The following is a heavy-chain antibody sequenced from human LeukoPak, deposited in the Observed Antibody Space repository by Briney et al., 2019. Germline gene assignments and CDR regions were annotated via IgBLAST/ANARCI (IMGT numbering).Heavy chain of an antibody. CDR2: TSAYNGNT. Sequence: ASVKVSCKASGYTFINCGITWVRQAPGQGLEWMGWTSAYNGNTNYAQKLQGRVTMTTDTSTSTAYMELRSLRSDDTAVYYCARQLSGYENYYYYYYMDVWGKGTTVTVSS. D-gene: IGHD5-12*01. J-gene: IGHJ6*03. CDR1: GYTFINCG. V-gene: IGHV1-18*01. CDR3: ARQLSGYENYYYYYYMDV.